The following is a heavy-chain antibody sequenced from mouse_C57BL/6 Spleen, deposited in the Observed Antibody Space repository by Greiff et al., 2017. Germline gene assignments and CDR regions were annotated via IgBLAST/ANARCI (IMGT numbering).Heavy chain of an antibody. Sequence: VHLVESGAELVRPGASVTLSCKASGYTFTDYEMHWVKQTPVHGLEWIGAIDPETGGTAYNQKFKGKAILTADKSSSTAYMELRSLTSEDSAVYYCTRDGSSYGYFDYWGQGTTLTVSS. V-gene: IGHV1-15*01. CDR1: GYTFTDYE. J-gene: IGHJ2*01. CDR2: IDPETGGT. D-gene: IGHD1-1*01. CDR3: TRDGSSYGYFDY.